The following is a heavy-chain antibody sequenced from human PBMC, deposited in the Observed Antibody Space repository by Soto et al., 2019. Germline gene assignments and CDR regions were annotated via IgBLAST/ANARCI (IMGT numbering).Heavy chain of an antibody. Sequence: EVQLLESGGGLVQPGGSLRLSCAASGFTFSSYAMSWVRQAPGKGLEWVSAISGGGGSTYSADSVKGRFTISRDNSKNTLSLQRNILSAEDTAVYSCAIHRALPYDFDSWGQGSRVTVSS. CDR2: ISGGGGST. V-gene: IGHV3-23*01. CDR1: GFTFSSYA. J-gene: IGHJ4*02. CDR3: AIHRALPYDFDS. D-gene: IGHD5-18*01.